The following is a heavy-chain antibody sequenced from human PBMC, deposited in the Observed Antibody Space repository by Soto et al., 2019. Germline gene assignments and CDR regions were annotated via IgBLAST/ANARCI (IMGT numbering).Heavy chain of an antibody. CDR3: ASSYGSGYRAFDY. CDR2: VNPILSMS. D-gene: IGHD3-10*01. V-gene: IGHV1-69*02. J-gene: IGHJ4*02. Sequence: QVQLVQSGAEVKRPGSSVKVSCKASGETFNFYSVNWVRQAPGVGLAWVGRVNPILSMSNYAQRFQGRVTMTADKSTSTAYMELRILRSEDTAIYYCASSYGSGYRAFDYWGQGALVTVSS. CDR1: GETFNFYS.